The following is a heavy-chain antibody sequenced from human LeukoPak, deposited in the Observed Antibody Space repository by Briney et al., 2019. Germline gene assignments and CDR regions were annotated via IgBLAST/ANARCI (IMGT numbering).Heavy chain of an antibody. V-gene: IGHV3-21*01. CDR2: ISSSSSYK. Sequence: GGSLRLSCVASGFTFSSYSMNWLRQAPGKGLEWVSSISSSSSYKYYTDSVKGRFTISRDNANNSLYLQMNSLRAEATAVYYCARSAAGTYYWGQGTLVTVSS. CDR3: ARSAAGTYY. J-gene: IGHJ4*02. CDR1: GFTFSSYS. D-gene: IGHD1-1*01.